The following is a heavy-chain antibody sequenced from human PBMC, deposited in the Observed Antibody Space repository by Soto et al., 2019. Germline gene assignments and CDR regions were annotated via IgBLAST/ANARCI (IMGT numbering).Heavy chain of an antibody. CDR3: ARDRLRYNWNDFPYYYYGMDV. D-gene: IGHD1-1*01. CDR2: ISYDGSNK. CDR1: GFTFSSYA. J-gene: IGHJ6*02. V-gene: IGHV3-30-3*01. Sequence: QVQLVESGGGVVQHGRSLRLSCAASGFTFSSYAMHWVRQAPGKGLEWVAVISYDGSNKYYADSVKGRFTISRDNSKNTLYLQMNSLRAEYTAVYYCARDRLRYNWNDFPYYYYGMDVWGQGTTVTVSS.